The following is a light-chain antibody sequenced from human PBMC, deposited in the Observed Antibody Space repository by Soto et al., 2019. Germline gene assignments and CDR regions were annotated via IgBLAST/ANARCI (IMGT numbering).Light chain of an antibody. CDR3: FSYSPSSSFI. CDR1: SSDVGSYNL. V-gene: IGLV2-23*03. Sequence: QSALTQPASVSGSPGQSITISCAGSSSDVGSYNLASWYQQHPGKAPTLMIYEGNKRPSGVSNRFSGSKSGNTASLTVSGLQAEDEADYYYFSYSPSSSFIIGGGPQPTVL. J-gene: IGLJ2*01. CDR2: EGN.